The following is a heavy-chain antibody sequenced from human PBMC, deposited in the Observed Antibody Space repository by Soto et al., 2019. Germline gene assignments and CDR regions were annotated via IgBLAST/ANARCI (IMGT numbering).Heavy chain of an antibody. J-gene: IGHJ4*02. V-gene: IGHV4-59*08. CDR1: GGSISDYY. CDR2: VYYSGST. CDR3: ARQAID. Sequence: QVQLQESGPGLVKPSETLSLTCTVSGGSISDYYWSWFRQAPGKGLDWIGYVYYSGSTNYNPSLRSRGTMSVDTSKNQFSLKLSSVTAADTAVYYCARQAIDWGQGTLVTVSS.